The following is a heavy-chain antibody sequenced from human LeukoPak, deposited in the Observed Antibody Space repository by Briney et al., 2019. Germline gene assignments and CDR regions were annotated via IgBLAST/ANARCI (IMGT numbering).Heavy chain of an antibody. CDR3: ALDSSSWYEFNFDY. J-gene: IGHJ4*02. Sequence: ASVKVSCKASGYTFTSYGISWVRQAPGQGLEWMGWISAYNGNTNYAQKLQGRVTMTTDTSTSTAYMELRSLRSDDTAVYYCALDSSSWYEFNFDYWGQGTLVTVSS. D-gene: IGHD6-13*01. CDR2: ISAYNGNT. V-gene: IGHV1-18*01. CDR1: GYTFTSYG.